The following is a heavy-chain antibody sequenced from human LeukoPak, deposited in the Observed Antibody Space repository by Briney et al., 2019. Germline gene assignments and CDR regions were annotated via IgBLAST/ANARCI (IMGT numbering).Heavy chain of an antibody. CDR1: GGSISSYY. J-gene: IGHJ5*02. D-gene: IGHD2-2*01. CDR2: IYYSGST. V-gene: IGHV4-59*01. CDR3: ARLSTSWYNWFDP. Sequence: SETLSLTCTVSGGSISSYYWSWIRQPPGKGLEWIGYIYYSGSTNYNPSLKSRVTLSVDTSKNQFSLKLSSVTAADTAVYYCARLSTSWYNWFDPWGQGTLVTVSS.